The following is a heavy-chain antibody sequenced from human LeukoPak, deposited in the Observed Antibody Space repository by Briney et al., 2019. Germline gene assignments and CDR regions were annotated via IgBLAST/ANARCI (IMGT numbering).Heavy chain of an antibody. CDR3: ARHSSVLNSFDP. V-gene: IGHV5-10-1*01. D-gene: IGHD3-22*01. CDR2: IDPGDSQT. J-gene: IGHJ5*02. CDR1: AYSFTNYW. Sequence: GESLKISCKGSAYSFTNYWISWVRQMPGKVLEWMGRIDPGDSQTNYSPSFQGHVTISADKSISTAYLQWSSLKASDTAMYYCARHSSVLNSFDPWGQGTLVTVSS.